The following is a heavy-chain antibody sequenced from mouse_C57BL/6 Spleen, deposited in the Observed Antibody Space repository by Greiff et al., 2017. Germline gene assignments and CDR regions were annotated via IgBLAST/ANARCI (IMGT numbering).Heavy chain of an antibody. V-gene: IGHV1-69*01. J-gene: IGHJ4*01. CDR1: GYTFTSYW. CDR2: IDPSDSYT. D-gene: IGHD1-1*01. Sequence: QVQLQQPGAELVMPGASVKLSCKASGYTFTSYWMHWVKQRPGQGLEWIGEIDPSDSYTNYNQKFKGKSTLPVDKSSSTAYMQISSLTSEDSAVYYCARGTTVVERVPMDYWGQGTSVTVSS. CDR3: ARGTTVVERVPMDY.